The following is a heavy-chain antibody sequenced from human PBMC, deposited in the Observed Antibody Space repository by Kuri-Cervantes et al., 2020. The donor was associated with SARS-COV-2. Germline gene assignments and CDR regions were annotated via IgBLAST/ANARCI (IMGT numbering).Heavy chain of an antibody. J-gene: IGHJ4*02. CDR3: TTGRTSGWYRRDFDF. CDR2: IKSKTDGGTT. D-gene: IGHD6-19*01. V-gene: IGHV3-15*01. Sequence: GESLKISCAASGFTFSNAWMSWVRQAPGKGLEWVGRIKSKTDGGTTDYAAPVKGRFTISRDDSKNTLYLQMNSLKTEDTAVYYCTTGRTSGWYRRDFDFWGLGTLVTVSS. CDR1: GFTFSNAW.